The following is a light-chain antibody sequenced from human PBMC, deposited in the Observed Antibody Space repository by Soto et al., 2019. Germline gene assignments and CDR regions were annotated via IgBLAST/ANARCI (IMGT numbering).Light chain of an antibody. J-gene: IGKJ3*01. CDR2: GAS. Sequence: EIVMTQSPATLSVSPGERATLSCRASQSVSSNLAWYQQKPGQAPRLLIYGASPRATGIPARFSGSGSGTDFTITISSRQSEDFALYYCQQYKNWSFTFGPGTKVNIK. CDR1: QSVSSN. V-gene: IGKV3-15*01. CDR3: QQYKNWSFT.